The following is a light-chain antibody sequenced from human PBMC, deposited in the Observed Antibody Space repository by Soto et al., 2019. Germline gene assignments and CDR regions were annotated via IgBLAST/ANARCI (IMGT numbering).Light chain of an antibody. CDR2: DAS. Sequence: DIQMTQSPSTLSASVGDRVTITCRASQSISSWLAWYQQKPGKAPKLLIYDASSLESGVPSRFSGSGSGTEFTLTISSMQPDDFATYYCQQYNSYSPLYTFGPRTKVDIE. V-gene: IGKV1-5*01. CDR1: QSISSW. J-gene: IGKJ3*01. CDR3: QQYNSYSPLYT.